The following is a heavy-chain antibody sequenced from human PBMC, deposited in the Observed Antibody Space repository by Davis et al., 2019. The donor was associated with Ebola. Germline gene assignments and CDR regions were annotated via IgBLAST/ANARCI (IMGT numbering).Heavy chain of an antibody. Sequence: GESLKISCAASGFTFSSYAMHWVRQAPGKGLEWVAVISYDGSNKYYADSVKGRFTISRDNSKNTLYLQMNSLRAEDTAVYYCARDHTAYDFWSGYYSSYYYGMDVWGQGTTVTVSS. D-gene: IGHD3-3*01. CDR1: GFTFSSYA. V-gene: IGHV3-30-3*01. J-gene: IGHJ6*02. CDR2: ISYDGSNK. CDR3: ARDHTAYDFWSGYYSSYYYGMDV.